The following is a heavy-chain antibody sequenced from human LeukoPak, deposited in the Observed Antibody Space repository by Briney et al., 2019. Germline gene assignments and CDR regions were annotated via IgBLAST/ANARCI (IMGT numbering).Heavy chain of an antibody. D-gene: IGHD2-2*01. CDR2: IKSKTDGGTT. Sequence: GGSLRLSCAASGFTFSNAWMSWVRQAPGKGLEWVGRIKSKTDGGTTDYAASVKGRSTISRDDSKNTLYLQMNSLKTEDTAVYYCTTFLTSGIVVVPAALEGVDYWGRGTLVTVSS. J-gene: IGHJ4*02. CDR1: GFTFSNAW. CDR3: TTFLTSGIVVVPAALEGVDY. V-gene: IGHV3-15*01.